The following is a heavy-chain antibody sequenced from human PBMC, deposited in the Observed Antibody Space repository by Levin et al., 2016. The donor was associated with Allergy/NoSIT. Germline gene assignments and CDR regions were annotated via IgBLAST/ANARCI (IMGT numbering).Heavy chain of an antibody. D-gene: IGHD6-13*01. V-gene: IGHV4-59*01. CDR3: ARGSIAAAVIHWFDP. J-gene: IGHJ5*02. CDR1: GGSISSYY. Sequence: GSLRLSCTVSGGSISSYYWSWIRQPPGKGLEWIGYIYYSGSTNYNPSLKSRVTISVDTSKNQFSLKLSSVTAADTAVYYCARGSIAAAVIHWFDPWGQGTLVTVSS. CDR2: IYYSGST.